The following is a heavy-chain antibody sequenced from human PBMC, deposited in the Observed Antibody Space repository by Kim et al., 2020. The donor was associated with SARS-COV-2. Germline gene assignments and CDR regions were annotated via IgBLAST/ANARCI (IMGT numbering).Heavy chain of an antibody. CDR2: IYHSGST. V-gene: IGHV4-4*02. CDR3: ARVFRIVVVPAAISYFDY. Sequence: SETLSLTCAVSGGSISSSNWWSWVRQPPGKGLEWIGEIYHSGSTNYNPSLKSRVTISVDKSKNQFSLKLSSVTAADTAVYYCARVFRIVVVPAAISYFDYWGQGTLVTVSS. CDR1: GGSISSSNW. D-gene: IGHD2-2*01. J-gene: IGHJ4*02.